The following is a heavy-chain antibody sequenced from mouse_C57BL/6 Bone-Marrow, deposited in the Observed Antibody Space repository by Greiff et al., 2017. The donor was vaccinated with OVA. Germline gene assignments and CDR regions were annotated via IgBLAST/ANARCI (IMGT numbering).Heavy chain of an antibody. CDR2: ISPGNSDT. V-gene: IGHV1-5*01. CDR3: TRGAGTWGAWFAY. J-gene: IGHJ3*01. CDR1: GYTFTSYW. D-gene: IGHD4-1*01. Sequence: VQLQQSGTVLARPGASVKMSCKTSGYTFTSYWMHWVKQRPGQGLEWIGAISPGNSDTSYNQKFKGKAKLTAVTSASTAYMELSSLTNEDSAVYDCTRGAGTWGAWFAYWGQGTLVTVSA.